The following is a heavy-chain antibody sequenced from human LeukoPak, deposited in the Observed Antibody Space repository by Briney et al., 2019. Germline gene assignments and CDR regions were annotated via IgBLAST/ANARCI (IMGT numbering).Heavy chain of an antibody. J-gene: IGHJ4*02. D-gene: IGHD6-19*01. V-gene: IGHV5-51*01. CDR2: IYPGDSDT. Sequence: GESLKISCKGSGYSFTSYWIGWVRQMPGRGLEWMGIIYPGDSDTRYSPSFQGQVTISADKSISTAYLQWSSLKASGTAMYYCARGSGWYSWDLDYWGQGTLVTVSS. CDR3: ARGSGWYSWDLDY. CDR1: GYSFTSYW.